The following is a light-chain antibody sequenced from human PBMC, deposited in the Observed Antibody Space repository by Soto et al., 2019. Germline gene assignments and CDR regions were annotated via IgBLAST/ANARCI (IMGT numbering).Light chain of an antibody. V-gene: IGLV2-14*01. CDR1: NSDVGGYDR. Sequence: QSALTQPASVSGSPGQSITISCTGTNSDVGGYDRVSWYQHHPGKAPKLLIFEVYNRPSGISDRFPGSKSGDTASLTIAGLQAEDEADYYCISYIPSTTTHWVFGGGTKVTVL. J-gene: IGLJ3*02. CDR3: ISYIPSTTTHWV. CDR2: EVY.